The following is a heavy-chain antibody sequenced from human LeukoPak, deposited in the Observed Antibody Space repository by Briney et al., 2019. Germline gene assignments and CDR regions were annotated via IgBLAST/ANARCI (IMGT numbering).Heavy chain of an antibody. D-gene: IGHD3-9*01. Sequence: PGGSLTLSRAPSGFPFSDSYMGWISHAPGEGRGLVSYISRSDSTIYSADSVKGRFPFSRANAKTSLSLQLRSLSIEDMAVEYCARVPNRYFDWLPDTYFDHWGQGTLVTVSS. J-gene: IGHJ4*02. CDR3: ARVPNRYFDWLPDTYFDH. CDR1: GFPFSDSY. V-gene: IGHV3-11*01. CDR2: ISRSDSTI.